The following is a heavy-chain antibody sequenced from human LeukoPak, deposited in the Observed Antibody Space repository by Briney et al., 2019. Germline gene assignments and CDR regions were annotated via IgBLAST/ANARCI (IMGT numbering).Heavy chain of an antibody. CDR1: GFTFSTYA. D-gene: IGHD2-15*01. Sequence: GGSLRLSCAASGFTFSTYAMHWVRQAPGKGLEWVAVISYDGSSKYYADSVKGRFTISRDNSKNTLYLQMNSLRAEDTAVYYCARASTYCSGGSCYDEDYWGQGTLVTVSS. J-gene: IGHJ4*02. CDR2: ISYDGSSK. V-gene: IGHV3-30*04. CDR3: ARASTYCSGGSCYDEDY.